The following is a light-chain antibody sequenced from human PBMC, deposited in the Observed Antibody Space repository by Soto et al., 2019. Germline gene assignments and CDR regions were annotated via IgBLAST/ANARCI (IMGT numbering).Light chain of an antibody. CDR3: QQYNSYVT. CDR2: DAS. J-gene: IGKJ4*01. CDR1: QSISSW. Sequence: DIQMTQSPSTLSASVGDRVTITCRASQSISSWLAWYQQKPGKAPKLLIYDASSLESGVPSRFSGRGSGTAFTLTISSLQPDDFATYYCQQYNSYVTFGGGTKVEIK. V-gene: IGKV1-5*01.